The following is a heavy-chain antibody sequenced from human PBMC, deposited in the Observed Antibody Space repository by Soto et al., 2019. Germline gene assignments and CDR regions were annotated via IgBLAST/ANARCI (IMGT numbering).Heavy chain of an antibody. J-gene: IGHJ4*02. V-gene: IGHV4-59*08. CDR1: GGSISSYY. CDR2: IYYSGST. D-gene: IGHD4-17*01. CDR3: ARRYGVYFDY. Sequence: SETLSLTCTVSGGSISSYYWSWIRQPPGKGLEWIVYIYYSGSTNYNPSLKSRVTISVDTSKNQFSLKLSSVTAADTAVYYCARRYGVYFDYWGQGTLVTVS.